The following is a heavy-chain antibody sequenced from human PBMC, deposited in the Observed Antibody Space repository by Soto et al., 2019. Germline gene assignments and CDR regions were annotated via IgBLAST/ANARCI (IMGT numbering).Heavy chain of an antibody. J-gene: IGHJ4*02. Sequence: QVQLVQSGAEVTKPGASVRLSCKVSGKSFDNFAVHWVRQTPGQRPEWMGRINVGDDKTKYSEKFQGRVSVSYDTSATTAYMELRALSSEDTAVYYCASAKYDYILGSYHPFDQWAQGAQVTVAS. CDR3: ASAKYDYILGSYHPFDQ. CDR1: GKSFDNFA. D-gene: IGHD3-16*02. CDR2: INVGDDKT. V-gene: IGHV1-3*01.